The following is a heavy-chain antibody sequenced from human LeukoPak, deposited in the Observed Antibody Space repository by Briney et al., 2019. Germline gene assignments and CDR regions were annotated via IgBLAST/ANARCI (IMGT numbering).Heavy chain of an antibody. CDR2: IYYSGST. D-gene: IGHD3-10*01. CDR1: GGSISSSSYY. V-gene: IGHV4-39*01. Sequence: SETLSLTCTVSGGSISSSSYYWGWIRQPPGKGLEWIGSIYYSGSTYYNPSLKSRVTISVDTSKNQFSLKLSSVTAADTAVYYCARGVTMVRGVIIPSEYLYWGQGTLVTVSS. J-gene: IGHJ4*02. CDR3: ARGVTMVRGVIIPSEYLY.